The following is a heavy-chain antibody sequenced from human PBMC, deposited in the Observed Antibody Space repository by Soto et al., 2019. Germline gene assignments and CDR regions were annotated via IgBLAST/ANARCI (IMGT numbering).Heavy chain of an antibody. D-gene: IGHD2-21*01. CDR3: TRRSRDVVFDI. CDR2: TRNKANSYTT. V-gene: IGHV3-72*01. Sequence: EVQLVESGGGLVQPGGSLRLSCAASGFTSSDYYMDWVRQAPGKGLEWVGRTRNKANSYTTEYAASVKGRFTISRDDSKNSLYLQMNSLKTGDTAVYYCTRRSRDVVFDIWGQGTMVTVSS. CDR1: GFTSSDYY. J-gene: IGHJ3*02.